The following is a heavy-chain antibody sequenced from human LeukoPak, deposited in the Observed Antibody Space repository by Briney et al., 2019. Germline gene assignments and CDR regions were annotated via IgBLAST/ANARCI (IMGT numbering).Heavy chain of an antibody. D-gene: IGHD2-2*01. CDR3: ARSNRYQLLSPLDY. J-gene: IGHJ4*02. CDR2: IYTSGST. Sequence: SETLSLTCTVSGGSISSYYWSWIRQPAGKGLEWIGRIYTSGSTNYYPSLKSRVTMSVDTSKNQFSLKLSSVTAADTAVYYCARSNRYQLLSPLDYWGQGTLVTVSS. V-gene: IGHV4-4*07. CDR1: GGSISSYY.